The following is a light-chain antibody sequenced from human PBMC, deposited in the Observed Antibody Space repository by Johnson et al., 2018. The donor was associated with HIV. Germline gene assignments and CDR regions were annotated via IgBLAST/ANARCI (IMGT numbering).Light chain of an antibody. CDR1: SSNIGNNY. CDR2: ENN. CDR3: GTWDSSLSAEV. J-gene: IGLJ1*01. V-gene: IGLV1-51*02. Sequence: QSVLTQPPSVSAAPGQKVTISCSGSSSNIGNNYVSWYQQLPGTAPKLLIYENNMRPSGIPDRFSGSKSGTSATLGITGLQTGDEADYYCGTWDSSLSAEVFGTGTKVTV.